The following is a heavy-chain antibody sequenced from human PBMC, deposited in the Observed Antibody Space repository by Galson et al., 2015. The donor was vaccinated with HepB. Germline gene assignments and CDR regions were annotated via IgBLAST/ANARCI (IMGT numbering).Heavy chain of an antibody. Sequence: SVKVSCKASGYTFTSYAMNWVRQAPGQGLEWMGWINTNTGNPTYAQGFTGRFVFSLDTSVNTAYLQISSLKAEDTAVYYCARVGDGYNRLNWYFDLWGRGTLVTVSS. D-gene: IGHD5-24*01. J-gene: IGHJ2*01. CDR3: ARVGDGYNRLNWYFDL. CDR1: GYTFTSYA. V-gene: IGHV7-4-1*02. CDR2: INTNTGNP.